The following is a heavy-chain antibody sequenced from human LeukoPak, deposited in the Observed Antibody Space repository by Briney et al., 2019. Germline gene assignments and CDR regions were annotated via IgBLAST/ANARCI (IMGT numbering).Heavy chain of an antibody. CDR2: IYHSGST. CDR1: GGSISSGGYY. CDR3: ARSLAVAIDY. Sequence: SETLSLTCTVSGGSISSGGYYWSWIRQPPGKGLEWIGYIYHSGSTYYNPPLKSRVTISVDRSKNQFSLKLSSVTAADTAVYYCARSLAVAIDYWGQGTLVTVSS. J-gene: IGHJ4*02. D-gene: IGHD6-19*01. V-gene: IGHV4-30-2*01.